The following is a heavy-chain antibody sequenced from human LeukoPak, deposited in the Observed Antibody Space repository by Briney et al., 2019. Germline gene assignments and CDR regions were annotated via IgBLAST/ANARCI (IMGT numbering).Heavy chain of an antibody. Sequence: PSETLSLTCTVSGASISTSRDYWGWIRQPPGKGLEWIGSIYYIGDTYYNPSLKSRVTMSLDMSKNQFSLKLTSVTAADTAVYYCASDSGGRRDAFNIWGQGTMVTVSS. V-gene: IGHV4-39*07. D-gene: IGHD2-8*02. J-gene: IGHJ3*02. CDR2: IYYIGDT. CDR1: GASISTSRDY. CDR3: ASDSGGRRDAFNI.